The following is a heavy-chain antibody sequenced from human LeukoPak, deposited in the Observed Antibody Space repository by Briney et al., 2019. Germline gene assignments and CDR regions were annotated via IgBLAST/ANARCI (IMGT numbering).Heavy chain of an antibody. CDR1: GYTFTSYG. D-gene: IGHD1-26*01. J-gene: IGHJ3*02. Sequence: ASVNVSCKASGYTFTSYGISWVRQAPGQGLEWMGWISAYNGNTNYAQKLQGRVTMTIDTSTSTAHMELRSLRSDDTAVYYCARAGGSYRGGAFDIWGQGTMVTVSS. V-gene: IGHV1-18*01. CDR2: ISAYNGNT. CDR3: ARAGGSYRGGAFDI.